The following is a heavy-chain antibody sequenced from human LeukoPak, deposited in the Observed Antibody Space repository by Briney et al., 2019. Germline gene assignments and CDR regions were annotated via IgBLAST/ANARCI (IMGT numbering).Heavy chain of an antibody. CDR1: GYTFTSYE. V-gene: IGHV1-8*03. Sequence: ASVKVSCKASGYTFTSYEINWVRQATGQGRQWMGWMNPNSGHTGYVQKFQGRVTITRDTSISPAYMEPSSLRSEYTAVSYCARGRASAGGYSGYDWGDCFDPWGQGTLVTVSS. CDR3: ARGRASAGGYSGYDWGDCFDP. J-gene: IGHJ5*02. CDR2: MNPNSGHT. D-gene: IGHD5-12*01.